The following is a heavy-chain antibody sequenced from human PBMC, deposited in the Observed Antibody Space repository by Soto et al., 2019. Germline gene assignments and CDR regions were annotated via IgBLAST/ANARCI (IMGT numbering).Heavy chain of an antibody. CDR2: ISSSGGST. CDR1: GFTFSSNA. V-gene: IGHV3-23*01. D-gene: IGHD3-3*01. Sequence: GSLRLSFAASGFTFSSNAMSWVRQAPGKGLEWVSGISSSGGSTYYADSVKGRFTISRDNSKNMLYLQMNNLRAEDTAVYYCAKEVFDFWSGYLYYFYHWGQGTLVTVSS. CDR3: AKEVFDFWSGYLYYFYH. J-gene: IGHJ4*02.